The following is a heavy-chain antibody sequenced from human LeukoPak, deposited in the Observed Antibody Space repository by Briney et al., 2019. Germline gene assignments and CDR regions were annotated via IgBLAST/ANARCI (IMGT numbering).Heavy chain of an antibody. CDR1: GGSISSYF. CDR2: IYSSGTT. Sequence: SETLSLTCIVSGGSISSYFWSWIREAPGKGLEWIGHIYSSGTTSYNPSLKSRVSMSIDTSNNHISLNLTSLTAADTAVYHCAIHSRGYQWYFDLWGRGTLVTVSS. CDR3: AIHSRGYQWYFDL. J-gene: IGHJ2*01. D-gene: IGHD3-22*01. V-gene: IGHV4-59*08.